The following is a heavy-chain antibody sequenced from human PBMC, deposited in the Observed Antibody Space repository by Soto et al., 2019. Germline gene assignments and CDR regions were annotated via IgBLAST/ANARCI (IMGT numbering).Heavy chain of an antibody. Sequence: TLSLTCTVSGGSISSGGYYWSWIRQHPGKGLEWIGYIYHSGSTYYNPSLKSRVTISVDRSKNQFSLKLSSVTAADTAVYYCARVNYYDSSGYLDYWGQGTLVTVSS. CDR1: GGSISSGGYY. CDR2: IYHSGST. J-gene: IGHJ4*02. V-gene: IGHV4-30-2*01. D-gene: IGHD3-22*01. CDR3: ARVNYYDSSGYLDY.